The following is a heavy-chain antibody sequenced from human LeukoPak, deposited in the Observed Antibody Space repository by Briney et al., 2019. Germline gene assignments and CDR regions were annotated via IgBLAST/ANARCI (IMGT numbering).Heavy chain of an antibody. D-gene: IGHD3-10*01. J-gene: IGHJ3*02. V-gene: IGHV1-46*01. Sequence: ASVKVSFTASGYTFTSYYMHWVRQAPGQGLEWMGIINPSGGSTSYAQKFQGRVTMTRDTSTSTVYMELSSLRSEDTAVYYCARFEGSGRNAFDIWGQGTMVTVSS. CDR2: INPSGGST. CDR1: GYTFTSYY. CDR3: ARFEGSGRNAFDI.